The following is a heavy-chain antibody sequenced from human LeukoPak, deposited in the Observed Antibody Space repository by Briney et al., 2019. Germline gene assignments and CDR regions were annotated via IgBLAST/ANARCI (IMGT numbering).Heavy chain of an antibody. V-gene: IGHV1-8*01. CDR3: ARKVGSYYYYYMDV. Sequence: ASVKVSCKASGYTFTSYDINWVRQATGQGLEWMGWMNPNSGNTGYAQKFQGRVTMTRNTSISTAYMELSSLGSEDTAVYYCARKVGSYYYYYMDVWGKGTTVTISS. CDR2: MNPNSGNT. D-gene: IGHD1-26*01. J-gene: IGHJ6*03. CDR1: GYTFTSYD.